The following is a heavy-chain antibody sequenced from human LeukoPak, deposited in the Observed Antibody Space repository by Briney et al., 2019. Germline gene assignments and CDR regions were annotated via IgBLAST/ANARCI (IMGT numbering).Heavy chain of an antibody. CDR3: ARSGTGDEWIGVDH. J-gene: IGHJ4*02. Sequence: ASVKVSCKPSGYSFANYDINWVRQATGQGLEWMGWMNPNSGNTGYAQKFQGRVAITTDTSISTAYMELSSLISEDTAVYYCARSGTGDEWIGVDHSGQGTLVTVSS. CDR2: MNPNSGNT. CDR1: GYSFANYD. D-gene: IGHD3-10*01. V-gene: IGHV1-8*03.